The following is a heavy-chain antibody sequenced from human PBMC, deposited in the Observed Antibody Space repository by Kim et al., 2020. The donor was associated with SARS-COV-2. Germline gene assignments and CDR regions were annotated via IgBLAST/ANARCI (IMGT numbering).Heavy chain of an antibody. D-gene: IGHD3-10*01. V-gene: IGHV3-48*02. Sequence: YADSVKGRITISRDNAKNSLYLQMNSLGDEDTGVYYCARAHYCSGKLFDYWGQGTLVTVSS. CDR3: ARAHYCSGKLFDY. J-gene: IGHJ4*02.